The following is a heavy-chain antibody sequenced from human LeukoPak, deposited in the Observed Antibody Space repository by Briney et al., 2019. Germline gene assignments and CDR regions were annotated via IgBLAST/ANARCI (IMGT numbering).Heavy chain of an antibody. Sequence: ASVKVSCKSSGYTFTSYDINWVRQATGQGLAWMGWMNPNSGNTGYAQKFQGRVTMTRNTSISTAYMELSSLRSEDTAVYYCARLPASIAAPFAWGQGTLVTVSS. D-gene: IGHD6-13*01. CDR1: GYTFTSYD. CDR3: ARLPASIAAPFA. V-gene: IGHV1-8*01. J-gene: IGHJ5*02. CDR2: MNPNSGNT.